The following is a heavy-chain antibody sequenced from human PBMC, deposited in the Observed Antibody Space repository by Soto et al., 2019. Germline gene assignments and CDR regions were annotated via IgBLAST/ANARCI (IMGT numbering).Heavy chain of an antibody. D-gene: IGHD2-15*01. V-gene: IGHV4-31*03. Sequence: SETLSLTCTVSGVSISSGGYYWSWIRQHPGKGLEWIAYIYYSGSTYYNPSLKSRVTISVETSKNQFSLKLSSVTAADTAVYYCARARNNNCSGATCPPIYYFDYWGQGTLVTVSS. CDR2: IYYSGST. J-gene: IGHJ4*02. CDR3: ARARNNNCSGATCPPIYYFDY. CDR1: GVSISSGGYY.